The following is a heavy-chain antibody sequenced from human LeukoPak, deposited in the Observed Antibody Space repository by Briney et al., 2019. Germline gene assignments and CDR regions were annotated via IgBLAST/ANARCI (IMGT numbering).Heavy chain of an antibody. CDR3: VKGMDIVATRVFDY. CDR2: ISWNSSSI. D-gene: IGHD5-12*01. CDR1: GFTFDDYT. J-gene: IGHJ4*02. Sequence: GGSLRLSCAASGFTFDDYTMHWVRQAPGKGLEWVSGISWNSSSIVYADSVKGRFTISRDNAKNSVYLQMNSLRVEDRALYYGVKGMDIVATRVFDYWGQGTLVIVSS. V-gene: IGHV3-9*01.